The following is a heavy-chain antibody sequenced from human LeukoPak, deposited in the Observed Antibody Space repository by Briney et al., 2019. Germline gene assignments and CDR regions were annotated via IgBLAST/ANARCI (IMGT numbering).Heavy chain of an antibody. CDR3: ARGLENLWFVDS. Sequence: GGSLRLSCAASAFTFSNYAMNWVRQAPGEGLEWVSGITGSGGSTYYADSVKGRFTISRDNSKNTLYLQMNSLRAEDTAVCYCARGLENLWFVDSWGQGTLVTVSS. V-gene: IGHV3-23*01. CDR2: ITGSGGST. J-gene: IGHJ4*02. CDR1: AFTFSNYA. D-gene: IGHD3-10*01.